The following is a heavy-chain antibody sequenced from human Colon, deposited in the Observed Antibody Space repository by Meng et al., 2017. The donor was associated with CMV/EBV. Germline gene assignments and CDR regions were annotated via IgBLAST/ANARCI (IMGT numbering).Heavy chain of an antibody. Sequence: SVKVSCKASGFTFTSSAVQWVRQARGQRLEWIGWIVVGSGNTNYAQKFQERVTITRDMSTSTAYMELSSLRSEDTAVYYCARDSVYCSSTSCYADYYYGMDVWGQGTTVTVSS. V-gene: IGHV1-58*01. D-gene: IGHD2-2*01. J-gene: IGHJ6*02. CDR2: IVVGSGNT. CDR3: ARDSVYCSSTSCYADYYYGMDV. CDR1: GFTFTSSA.